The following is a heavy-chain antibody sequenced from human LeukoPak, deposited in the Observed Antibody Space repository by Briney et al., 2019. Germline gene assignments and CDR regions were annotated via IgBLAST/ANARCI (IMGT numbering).Heavy chain of an antibody. Sequence: GGSLRLSCAASGFTFKTYGMGWVRQAPGKGLEWVSGISSGYTTYYADSVKGRFIISRDNSKNTLFLQMNSLRAEDTAVYYCARVTYGSGTYGAFDYWGQGTLVTVSS. V-gene: IGHV3-23*01. D-gene: IGHD3-10*01. J-gene: IGHJ4*02. CDR2: ISSGYTT. CDR3: ARVTYGSGTYGAFDY. CDR1: GFTFKTYG.